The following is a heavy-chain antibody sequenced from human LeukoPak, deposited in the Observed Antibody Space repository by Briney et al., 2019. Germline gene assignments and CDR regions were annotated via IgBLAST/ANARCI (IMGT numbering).Heavy chain of an antibody. Sequence: ASVKVSCKASGYTFTSYAMHWVRQAPGQRLEWMGRINAGNGNTKYSQKFQGRVTITRDTSASTAYMELSSLRSEDTAVYYCARGKGRFQPYYFDYWGQGTLVTVSS. J-gene: IGHJ4*02. CDR1: GYTFTSYA. D-gene: IGHD3-16*01. V-gene: IGHV1-3*01. CDR3: ARGKGRFQPYYFDY. CDR2: INAGNGNT.